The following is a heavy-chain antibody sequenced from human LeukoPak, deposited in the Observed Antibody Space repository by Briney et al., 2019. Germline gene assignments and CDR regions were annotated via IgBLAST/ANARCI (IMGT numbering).Heavy chain of an antibody. V-gene: IGHV1-18*01. CDR1: GYTFTAYG. Sequence: ASVKVSCKASGYTFTAYGISWVRQAPGQGLEWMGWISGYDGDTDYAQKFQGRVSMTTDTSTSTAYMELRSLRSDDTAVYYCAREVTMTRSFDYWGQGTLVTVSS. J-gene: IGHJ4*02. D-gene: IGHD3-22*01. CDR3: AREVTMTRSFDY. CDR2: ISGYDGDT.